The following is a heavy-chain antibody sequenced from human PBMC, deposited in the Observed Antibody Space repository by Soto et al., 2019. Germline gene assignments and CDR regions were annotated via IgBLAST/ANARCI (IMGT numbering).Heavy chain of an antibody. J-gene: IGHJ5*02. CDR1: GGSISSSSYY. CDR2: IYYSGST. V-gene: IGHV4-39*01. CDR3: AAGYSSSWYFLAWFDP. D-gene: IGHD6-13*01. Sequence: SETLSLTCTVSGGSISSSSYYWGWIRQPPGKGLEWIGSIYYSGSTYYNPSLKSRVTISVDTSKNQFSLKLSSVTAADTAVYYCAAGYSSSWYFLAWFDPWGQGTLVTVSS.